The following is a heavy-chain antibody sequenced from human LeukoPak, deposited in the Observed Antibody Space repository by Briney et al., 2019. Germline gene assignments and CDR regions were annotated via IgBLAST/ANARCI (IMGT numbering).Heavy chain of an antibody. CDR2: ISSSSSYI. Sequence: GGSLRLSCAASGFTFSRHSINWVRQAPGKGLEWVSSISSSSSYIYYADSVKGRFTISRDNAKNSLYLQMNSLRAEDTAVYYCARSRYDSSVFDYWGQGTLVTVSS. D-gene: IGHD3-22*01. CDR1: GFTFSRHS. V-gene: IGHV3-21*01. CDR3: ARSRYDSSVFDY. J-gene: IGHJ4*02.